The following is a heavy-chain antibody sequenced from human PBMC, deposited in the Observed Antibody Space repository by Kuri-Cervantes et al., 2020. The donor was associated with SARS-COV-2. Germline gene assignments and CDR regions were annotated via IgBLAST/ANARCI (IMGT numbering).Heavy chain of an antibody. D-gene: IGHD2-15*01. V-gene: IGHV3-66*03. CDR2: IYSCGST. Sequence: ETLSLTCAASGFTVSSNYMSWVRQAPGKGLEWVSVIYSCGSTYYADSVKGRFTISRDNSKNTLYLQMNSLRAEDTAVYYCARDPTNIVVVVAATKGDAFDIWGQGTMVTVSS. CDR3: ARDPTNIVVVVAATKGDAFDI. J-gene: IGHJ3*02. CDR1: GFTVSSNY.